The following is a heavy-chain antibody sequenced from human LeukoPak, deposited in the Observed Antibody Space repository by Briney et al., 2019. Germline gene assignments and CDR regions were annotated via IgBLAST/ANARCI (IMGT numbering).Heavy chain of an antibody. CDR3: ARLGLNDYGDSLDY. CDR1: GGSISSYY. Sequence: SETLSLTCTVSGGSISSYYWSWVRQPPGKGLEWVGYIYYSGSTNYNPSLKSRVTISVDKSKNQLSLKLSSVTAADTAVYYCARLGLNDYGDSLDYWGQGTLVTVSS. D-gene: IGHD4-17*01. V-gene: IGHV4-59*08. CDR2: IYYSGST. J-gene: IGHJ4*02.